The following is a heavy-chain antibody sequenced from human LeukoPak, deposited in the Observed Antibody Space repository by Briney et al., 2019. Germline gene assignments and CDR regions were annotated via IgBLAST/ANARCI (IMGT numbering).Heavy chain of an antibody. Sequence: ASVKVSCKASGYSFTGYYIHWVRQAPGQGLEWMGWTNPNSGATNYAQDFQGWVTMTRDTSISTAYMELSRLRSDDTAVYYCARGRGGCSSTSCYPYAFDIWGQGTMVTVSS. CDR2: TNPNSGAT. CDR1: GYSFTGYY. CDR3: ARGRGGCSSTSCYPYAFDI. V-gene: IGHV1-2*04. D-gene: IGHD2-2*01. J-gene: IGHJ3*02.